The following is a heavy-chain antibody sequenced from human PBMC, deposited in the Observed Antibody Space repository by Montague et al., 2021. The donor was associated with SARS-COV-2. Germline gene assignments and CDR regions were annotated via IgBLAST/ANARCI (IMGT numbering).Heavy chain of an antibody. V-gene: IGHV4-59*12. Sequence: SETLSLTCTVSGGSITSYYWTWIRQPPGKGLEWVGRIYYSGSTNYNPSLKSRVTMSVDTSKNQFSLKLSSVTAADTAVYYCARGALFYDSSGYYSDAFDIWGQGTMVTVSS. J-gene: IGHJ3*02. CDR2: IYYSGST. CDR1: GGSITSYY. D-gene: IGHD3-22*01. CDR3: ARGALFYDSSGYYSDAFDI.